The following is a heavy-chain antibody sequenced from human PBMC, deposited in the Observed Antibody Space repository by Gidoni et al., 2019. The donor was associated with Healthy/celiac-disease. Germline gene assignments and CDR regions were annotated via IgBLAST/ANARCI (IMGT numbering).Heavy chain of an antibody. D-gene: IGHD6-19*01. Sequence: EVQLVESGGGLVQPGGSLRLSCAASGFTFSSYWMSWVRQAPGKGLEWVANMKQDGSEKYYVDSVKGRFTISRDNAKNSLYLQMNSLRAEDTAVYYCARDRSSSGWDLFDYWGQGTLVTVSS. J-gene: IGHJ4*02. CDR2: MKQDGSEK. CDR3: ARDRSSSGWDLFDY. V-gene: IGHV3-7*03. CDR1: GFTFSSYW.